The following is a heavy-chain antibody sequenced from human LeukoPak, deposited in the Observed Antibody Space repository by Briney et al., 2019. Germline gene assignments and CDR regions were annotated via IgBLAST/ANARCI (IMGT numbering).Heavy chain of an antibody. J-gene: IGHJ4*02. CDR2: MDPSGSHK. CDR3: AIWTSGNY. CDR1: EFIFNRSW. Sequence: GGSLRLSCAASEFIFNRSWMNWVRQAPGKGLEWVANMDPSGSHKRYVDSVKGRFTISKDNPGTSLYLDMYGLRAEDTVLYYCAIWTSGNYWGQGTLVTVSS. V-gene: IGHV3-7*01. D-gene: IGHD1-1*01.